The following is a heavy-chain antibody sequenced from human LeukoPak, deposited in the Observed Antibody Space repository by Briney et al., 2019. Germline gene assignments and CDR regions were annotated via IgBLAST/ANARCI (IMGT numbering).Heavy chain of an antibody. CDR1: GFTFSSYA. D-gene: IGHD5-24*01. J-gene: IGHJ3*02. Sequence: GGSLRLSCAASGFTFSSYAMSWVRQAPGKGLEWVSAISGSGGSTYYADSVKGRFTISRDNSKNTLYLQMNSLRAEDTAVYYCARGRDGYNYGRPDAFDIWGQGTMVTVSS. CDR2: ISGSGGST. CDR3: ARGRDGYNYGRPDAFDI. V-gene: IGHV3-23*01.